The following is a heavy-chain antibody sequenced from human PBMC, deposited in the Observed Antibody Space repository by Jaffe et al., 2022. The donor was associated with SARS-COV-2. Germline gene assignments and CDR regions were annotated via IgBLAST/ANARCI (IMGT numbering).Heavy chain of an antibody. D-gene: IGHD5-12*01. CDR3: ARGFPIVATIEDYYYGMDV. J-gene: IGHJ6*02. Sequence: QVQLVQSGAEVKKPGASVKVSCKASGYTFTGYYMHWVRQAPGQGLEWMGWINPNSGGTNYAQKFQGRVTMTRDTSISTAYMELSRLRSDDTAVYYCARGFPIVATIEDYYYGMDVWGQGTTVTVSS. V-gene: IGHV1-2*02. CDR1: GYTFTGYY. CDR2: INPNSGGT.